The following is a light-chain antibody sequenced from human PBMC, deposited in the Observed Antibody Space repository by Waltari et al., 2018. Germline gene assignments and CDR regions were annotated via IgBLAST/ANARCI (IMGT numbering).Light chain of an antibody. V-gene: IGKV1-39*01. J-gene: IGKJ1*01. Sequence: DIQMTQSPSSLSASVGDSVTITCRASQTINRYLNWYQQKPGKAPKRLIFAASSLQSGVPSRFTGSGSGTDFTLIISSLQPEDFATYYCQQSASSPQTFGQGTKVEIK. CDR2: AAS. CDR1: QTINRY. CDR3: QQSASSPQT.